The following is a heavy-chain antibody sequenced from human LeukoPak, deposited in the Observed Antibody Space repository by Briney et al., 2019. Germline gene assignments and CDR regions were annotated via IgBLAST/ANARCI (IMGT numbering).Heavy chain of an antibody. D-gene: IGHD3-22*01. J-gene: IGHJ4*02. CDR1: GGSFRGYY. CDR3: ASSRNYYDGSGNWEYYFDH. Sequence: SETLSLTCVVYGGSFRGYYWSWIRQPPGKGLEWIGEINQSGATNYNPSLKSRVTVSLDTSKNQFSLQLRSVTAADTAVYYCASSRNYYDGSGNWEYYFDHWGQGTLVTVSS. V-gene: IGHV4-34*01. CDR2: INQSGAT.